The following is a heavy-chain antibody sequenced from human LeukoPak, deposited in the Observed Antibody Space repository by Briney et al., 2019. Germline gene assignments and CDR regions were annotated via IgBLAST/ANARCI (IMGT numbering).Heavy chain of an antibody. D-gene: IGHD3-10*01. J-gene: IGHJ4*02. CDR2: IYTSGST. CDR1: GGSISSGSYY. Sequence: PSQTLSLTCTVSGGSISSGSYYWSWIRQPAGKGLEWIGRIYTSGSTNYNPSLKSRVTISVDTSKNQFSLKLSSVTAADTAVYYCARDFRGSGSHWGQGTLVTVSS. CDR3: ARDFRGSGSH. V-gene: IGHV4-61*02.